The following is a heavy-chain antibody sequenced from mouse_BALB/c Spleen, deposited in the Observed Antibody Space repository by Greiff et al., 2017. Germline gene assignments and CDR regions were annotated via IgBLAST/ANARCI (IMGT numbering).Heavy chain of an antibody. CDR2: IWAGGST. D-gene: IGHD2-10*02. CDR3: ARDKGLYGNYFDY. J-gene: IGHJ2*01. V-gene: IGHV2-9*02. Sequence: VQLQQSGPGLVAPSQSLSITCTVSGFSLTSYGVHWVRQPPGKGLEWLGVIWAGGSTNYNSALMSRLSISKDNSKSQVFLKMNSLQTDDTAMYYCARDKGLYGNYFDYWGQGTTLTVSS. CDR1: GFSLTSYG.